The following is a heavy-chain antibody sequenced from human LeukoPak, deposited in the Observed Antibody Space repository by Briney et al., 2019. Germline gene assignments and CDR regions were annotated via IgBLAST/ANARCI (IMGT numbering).Heavy chain of an antibody. CDR3: ARLLATGVDTAMVFDY. Sequence: GESLKISCKGPGYSFTSYWIGWVRQMPGKGLEWMGIIYPGDSDTRYSPSFQGQVTISADKSISTAYLQWSSLKASDTAMYYCARLLATGVDTAMVFDYWGQGTLVTVSS. CDR1: GYSFTSYW. D-gene: IGHD5-18*01. J-gene: IGHJ4*02. CDR2: IYPGDSDT. V-gene: IGHV5-51*01.